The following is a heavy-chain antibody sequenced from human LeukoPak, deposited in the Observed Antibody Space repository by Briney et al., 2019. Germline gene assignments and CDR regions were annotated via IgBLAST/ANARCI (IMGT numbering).Heavy chain of an antibody. CDR1: GGTFSSDA. V-gene: IGHV1-69*04. CDR3: ARESMVRGVIETYFDY. Sequence: ASVKVSCKASGGTFSSDAISWVRQAPGQGLEWMGRIIPILGIANYAQKFQGRVTITADKSTSTAYMELSSLRSEDTAVYYCARESMVRGVIETYFDYRGQGTLVTVSS. J-gene: IGHJ4*02. D-gene: IGHD3-10*01. CDR2: IIPILGIA.